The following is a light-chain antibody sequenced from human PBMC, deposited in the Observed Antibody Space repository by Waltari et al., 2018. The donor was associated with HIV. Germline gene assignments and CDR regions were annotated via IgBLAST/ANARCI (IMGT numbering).Light chain of an antibody. CDR1: SSNIGSNN. CDR2: RDN. CDR3: VVWDDSLSGVV. J-gene: IGLJ2*01. Sequence: QSVVTQSPSASGTPGQSVTISCSGSSSNIGSNNVFWYQHLPGTAPKLPIYRDNQRPSGFPDRIPGSRSGTSASLAISVLRSEDEAVYYCVVWDDSLSGVVFGGGTSLTVL. V-gene: IGLV1-47*01.